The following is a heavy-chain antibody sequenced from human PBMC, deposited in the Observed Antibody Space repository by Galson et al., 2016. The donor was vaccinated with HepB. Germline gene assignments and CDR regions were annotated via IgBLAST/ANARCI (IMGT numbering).Heavy chain of an antibody. CDR1: GGSFSGYY. Sequence: SETLSLTCAVYGGSFSGYYFIWIRQPPGKGLEWIGEINQSGNTNYNPSLESRVTISADTSKNQFSLKLTSVTAADTAMYYCARGKGGGRGVISHWGQGTVVTVAS. CDR2: INQSGNT. CDR3: ARGKGGGRGVISH. J-gene: IGHJ4*02. D-gene: IGHD3-10*01. V-gene: IGHV4-34*01.